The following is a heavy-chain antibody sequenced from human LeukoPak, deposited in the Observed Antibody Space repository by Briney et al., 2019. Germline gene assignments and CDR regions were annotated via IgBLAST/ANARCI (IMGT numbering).Heavy chain of an antibody. Sequence: GGSLRLSCAASGFTFSNSAMSWVRQAPGKGLEWVSTLSGSGITTYYADSVKSRFTISRDNSKNTLYLQMNSLRAEDTAVYYCAKGIYSSGWSYFDYWGHGTLVTVSS. CDR3: AKGIYSSGWSYFDY. CDR1: GFTFSNSA. CDR2: LSGSGITT. J-gene: IGHJ4*01. D-gene: IGHD6-19*01. V-gene: IGHV3-23*01.